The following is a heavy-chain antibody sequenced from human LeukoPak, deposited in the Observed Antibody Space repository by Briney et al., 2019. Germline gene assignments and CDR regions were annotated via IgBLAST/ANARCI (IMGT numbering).Heavy chain of an antibody. CDR2: IIPIFGTA. Sequence: ASVKVSCKASGGTFSSYAISWVRQAPGQGLEWMGGIIPIFGTANYAQKFQGRVTITADGSTSTAYMELSSLGSEDTAVYYCARGDSMWELLAYFDYWGQGTLVTVSS. J-gene: IGHJ4*02. V-gene: IGHV1-69*13. D-gene: IGHD1-26*01. CDR3: ARGDSMWELLAYFDY. CDR1: GGTFSSYA.